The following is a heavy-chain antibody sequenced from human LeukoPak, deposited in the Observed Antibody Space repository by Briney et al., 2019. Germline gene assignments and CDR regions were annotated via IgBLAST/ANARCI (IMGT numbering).Heavy chain of an antibody. CDR2: ISSSSSYI. J-gene: IGHJ4*02. CDR1: GFTFSSYS. Sequence: GGSLRLSCAASGFTFSSYSMNWVRQAPGKGLEWVSSISSSSSYIYYADSVKGRFTISRDSAKNSLYLQMNSLRAEDTAVFYCARERGTYIDYWGQGTLVTVSS. V-gene: IGHV3-21*01. CDR3: ARERGTYIDY. D-gene: IGHD3-16*01.